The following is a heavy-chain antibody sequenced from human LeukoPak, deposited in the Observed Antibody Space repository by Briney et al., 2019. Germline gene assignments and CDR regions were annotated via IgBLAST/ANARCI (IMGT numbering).Heavy chain of an antibody. V-gene: IGHV3-23*01. CDR2: ISGSSSHT. CDR3: AKEHDYSNAAPEWGFDS. D-gene: IGHD3-3*01. Sequence: GGSLRLSCAASGFTFSIYAMSGVRQAPGKGLECVSGISGSSSHTMDADSVRGRFTISRDNTRNTLYLHMNNVRAEDTALYYCAKEHDYSNAAPEWGFDSWGQGTRVTVSS. J-gene: IGHJ4*02. CDR1: GFTFSIYA.